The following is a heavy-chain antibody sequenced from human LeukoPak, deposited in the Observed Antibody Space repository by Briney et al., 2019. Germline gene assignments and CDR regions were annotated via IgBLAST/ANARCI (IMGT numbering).Heavy chain of an antibody. CDR3: ARGDRYDWDYYYYMDV. Sequence: GGSLRLSCAASGFTFSSYEMNWVRQAPGKGLEWVSYISSSGTIIYYADSVRGRFTISRDNAKNSLYLQMNSLRAEDTAVHYCARGDRYDWDYYYYMDVWGKGTTVTISS. D-gene: IGHD1-20*01. CDR1: GFTFSSYE. CDR2: ISSSGTII. V-gene: IGHV3-48*03. J-gene: IGHJ6*03.